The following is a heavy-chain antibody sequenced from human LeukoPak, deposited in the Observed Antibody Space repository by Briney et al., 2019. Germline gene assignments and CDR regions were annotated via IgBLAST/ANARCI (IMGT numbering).Heavy chain of an antibody. Sequence: SVRVSCKASGGTFSSHTISWVRQAPEQGLEWMGGIIPLFGIVNYAQKFQDRVTITADKSTSTAYMEVSSLRSEDTAVYYCARIPSGDVDTAMVMYYHYGMDVWGQGTTVTVSS. D-gene: IGHD5-18*01. CDR3: ARIPSGDVDTAMVMYYHYGMDV. J-gene: IGHJ6*02. CDR2: IIPLFGIV. CDR1: GGTFSSHT. V-gene: IGHV1-69*17.